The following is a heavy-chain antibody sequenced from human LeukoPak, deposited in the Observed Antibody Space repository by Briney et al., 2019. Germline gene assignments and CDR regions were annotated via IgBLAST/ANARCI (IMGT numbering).Heavy chain of an antibody. J-gene: IGHJ6*02. Sequence: GGSLRLSCAAAGFTFSSYAMSWVRQAPGKGLEWVSAISGSGGSTYYADSVKGRFTISRDNSKNTLYLQMNSLRAEDTAVYYCAKRSWFGEAMDVWGQGTTVTVSS. CDR2: ISGSGGST. CDR1: GFTFSSYA. D-gene: IGHD3-10*01. V-gene: IGHV3-23*01. CDR3: AKRSWFGEAMDV.